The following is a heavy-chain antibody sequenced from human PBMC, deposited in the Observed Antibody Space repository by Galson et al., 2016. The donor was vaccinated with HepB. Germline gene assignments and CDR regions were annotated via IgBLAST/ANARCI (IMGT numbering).Heavy chain of an antibody. CDR2: IIPIFGTA. CDR1: GGTFSFYA. D-gene: IGHD6-19*01. Sequence: SVKVSCKASGGTFSFYAISWVRQAPGQGLEWMGGIIPIFGTANYAQKFQGRVTITADESTSTAYMELNSLRSEDTAVYYCARGEGYSSGWYESHNWGQGTLVTVSS. J-gene: IGHJ4*02. CDR3: ARGEGYSSGWYESHN. V-gene: IGHV1-69*13.